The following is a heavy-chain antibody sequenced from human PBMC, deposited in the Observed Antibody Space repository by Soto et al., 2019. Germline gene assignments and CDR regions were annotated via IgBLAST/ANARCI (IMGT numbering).Heavy chain of an antibody. V-gene: IGHV1-58*01. CDR1: GFTFTSSA. CDR2: IVVGSGNT. Sequence: ASVKVSCKASGFTFTSSAVQWVRQARGQRLEWIGWIVVGSGNTNYAQKFQERVTITRDMSTSTAYMELSSLRSEDTAVYYCAADRSGSYSNWFDPWGQGTLVTVSS. J-gene: IGHJ5*02. D-gene: IGHD1-26*01. CDR3: AADRSGSYSNWFDP.